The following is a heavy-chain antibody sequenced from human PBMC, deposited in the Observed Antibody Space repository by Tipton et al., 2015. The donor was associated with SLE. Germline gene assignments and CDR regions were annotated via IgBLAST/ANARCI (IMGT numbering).Heavy chain of an antibody. J-gene: IGHJ5*02. V-gene: IGHV4-61*02. CDR3: ARDVGRTLGNWFDP. D-gene: IGHD1/OR15-1a*01. Sequence: TLSLTCTVSGGSISSSSYYWSWIRQPAGKGLEWIGRIYTSGSTNYNPSLTTRVTMSVDTSKNQFSLKLSSVTAADTAVYYCARDVGRTLGNWFDPWGQGTLVTVPS. CDR1: GGSISSSSYY. CDR2: IYTSGST.